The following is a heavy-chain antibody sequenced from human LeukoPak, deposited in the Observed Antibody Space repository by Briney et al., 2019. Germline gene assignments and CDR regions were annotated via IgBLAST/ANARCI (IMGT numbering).Heavy chain of an antibody. CDR2: ISRSGSTT. CDR3: ASPRGVLTNGSFFDN. D-gene: IGHD3-9*01. Sequence: KPGGSLRLSCAASGFTFSDYYMNWIRQAPGKVLEWVSYISRSGSTTEYADSVRGRFTISRDDAQNSLYLQMDSLSAEDTAVYYCASPRGVLTNGSFFDNWGQGTLVTVSS. V-gene: IGHV3-11*01. CDR1: GFTFSDYY. J-gene: IGHJ4*02.